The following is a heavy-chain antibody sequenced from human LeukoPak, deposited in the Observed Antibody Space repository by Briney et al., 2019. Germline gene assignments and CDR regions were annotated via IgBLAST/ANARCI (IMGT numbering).Heavy chain of an antibody. Sequence: GGSLRLSCGASGFTFNSYAVSWVRQAPGKGLEWVSAISGSGGGTYYADSVKGRFTISRDNAKNSLFLQMNSLRVEDTAVFYCARDGFVGAADYWGQGTLVTVSS. J-gene: IGHJ4*02. CDR3: ARDGFVGAADY. V-gene: IGHV3-23*01. CDR1: GFTFNSYA. D-gene: IGHD6-13*01. CDR2: ISGSGGGT.